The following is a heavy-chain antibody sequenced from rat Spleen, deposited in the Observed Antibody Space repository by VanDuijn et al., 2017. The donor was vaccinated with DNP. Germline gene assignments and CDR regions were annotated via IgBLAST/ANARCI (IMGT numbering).Heavy chain of an antibody. CDR1: GFTFSNYY. J-gene: IGHJ2*01. V-gene: IGHV5-25*01. CDR2: ISTGIGNT. CDR3: ASWAPIAPLSTSNY. Sequence: EVQLVESGGGLVQPGRSLKLSCAASGFTFSNYYMAWVRQAPTKGLEWVASISTGIGNTYYRDSVKGRFTISRDNAENTVYLQMSSLRSEDTATYYCASWAPIAPLSTSNYWGQGVMVTVSS. D-gene: IGHD1-2*01.